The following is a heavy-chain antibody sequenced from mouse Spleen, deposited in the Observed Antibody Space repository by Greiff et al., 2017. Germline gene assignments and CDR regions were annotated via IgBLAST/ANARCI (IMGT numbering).Heavy chain of an antibody. CDR1: GYSFTDYN. Sequence: VQLKESGPELVKTGASVKISCKASGYSFTDYNMNWVKQSNGKSLEWIGVINPNYGTTSYNQKFKGKATLTVDQSSSTAYMQLNSLTSEDSAVYYCAIRWLYAMDYWGQGTSVTVSS. D-gene: IGHD1-1*01. J-gene: IGHJ4*01. V-gene: IGHV1-39*01. CDR2: INPNYGTT. CDR3: AIRWLYAMDY.